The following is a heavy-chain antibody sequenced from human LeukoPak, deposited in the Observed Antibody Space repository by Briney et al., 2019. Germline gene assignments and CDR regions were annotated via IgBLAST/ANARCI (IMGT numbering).Heavy chain of an antibody. CDR2: ISSSSSYI. CDR1: GFTFSSYS. CDR3: ARDLRIEGATPYYYGMDV. J-gene: IGHJ6*02. Sequence: GGSLRLSCAASGFTFSSYSMNWVRQAPGKGLEWVSSISSSSSYIYYADSVKGRFTISRDNAKNSLYLQMNSLRAEDTAVYYCARDLRIEGATPYYYGMDVWGQGTTVTVSS. V-gene: IGHV3-21*01. D-gene: IGHD1-26*01.